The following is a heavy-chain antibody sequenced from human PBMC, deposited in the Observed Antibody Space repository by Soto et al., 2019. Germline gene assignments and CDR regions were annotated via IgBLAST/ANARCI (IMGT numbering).Heavy chain of an antibody. CDR1: GFTFSRYW. CDR3: ARDYHDYGEHVY. Sequence: EVQLVESGGDLVQPGGSLRLSCAASGFTFSRYWMHWVRQAPGKGLVWVSRIKSDGSITSYADSVRGRFTTSRDNAKNTLYLQMNSLRAEDTAVYYCARDYHDYGEHVYWGQGTLVTVSS. V-gene: IGHV3-74*01. CDR2: IKSDGSIT. J-gene: IGHJ4*02. D-gene: IGHD4-17*01.